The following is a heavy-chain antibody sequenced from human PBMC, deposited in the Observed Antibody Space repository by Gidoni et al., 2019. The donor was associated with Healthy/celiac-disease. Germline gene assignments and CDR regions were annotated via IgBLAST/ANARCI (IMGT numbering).Heavy chain of an antibody. V-gene: IGHV3-30*18. J-gene: IGHJ4*02. D-gene: IGHD3-10*01. CDR3: AKAVTIGDSGY. Sequence: QVQLVESGGGVVQPGRSLRLSCAASGFTFSSDGMHWVRQAPGKGLEWVAVISYDGSNKYYADSVKGRFTISRDNSKNTLYLQMNSLRAEDTAVYYCAKAVTIGDSGYWGQGTLVTVSS. CDR1: GFTFSSDG. CDR2: ISYDGSNK.